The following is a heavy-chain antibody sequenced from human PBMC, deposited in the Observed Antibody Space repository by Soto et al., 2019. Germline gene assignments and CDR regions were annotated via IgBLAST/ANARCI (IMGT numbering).Heavy chain of an antibody. CDR1: GLTFSNYA. J-gene: IGHJ5*02. CDR2: ISVDGDST. CDR3: AKAERLRGWFDP. V-gene: IGHV3-23*01. Sequence: EVQVLESGGGLVQPGGSLRLSCAASGLTFSNYAMYWVRQAPGKGLEWVSAISVDGDSTYYAFCVMGGFAISRDNSKNTLYLHMNSLSAEDTAVYYCAKAERLRGWFDPWGQGTLVTVSS. D-gene: IGHD3-3*01.